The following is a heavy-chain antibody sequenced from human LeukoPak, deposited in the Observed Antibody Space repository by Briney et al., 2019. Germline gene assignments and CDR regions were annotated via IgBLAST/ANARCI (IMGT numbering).Heavy chain of an antibody. CDR1: GFTLSSYA. CDR3: AKGVGTEVPSHFDY. D-gene: IGHD2-2*01. CDR2: ISDRGDST. J-gene: IGHJ4*02. V-gene: IGHV3-23*01. Sequence: GGSLRLFCAAAGFTLSSYAMSWVRQDPGKGLEWFSVISDRGDSTYYADYVKGRFTISRDNSKNTLYLQLNSLRAEDTAVYYCAKGVGTEVPSHFDYWGQGAPVTVSS.